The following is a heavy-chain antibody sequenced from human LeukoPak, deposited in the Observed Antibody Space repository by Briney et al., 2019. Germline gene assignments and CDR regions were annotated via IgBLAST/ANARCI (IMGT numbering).Heavy chain of an antibody. CDR2: ISSSSNTI. D-gene: IGHD6-19*01. J-gene: IGHJ4*02. CDR1: GFTFSDYA. CDR3: ARGDGSGWPLDK. Sequence: GGSLRLSCTGSGFTFSDYAINWVRQAPGKGLEWVSYISSSSNTIFYADSVRGRFSISRDSSQNTVSLQMNSLRVEDTAVYYCARGDGSGWPLDKWGQGTLVTVSS. V-gene: IGHV3-48*01.